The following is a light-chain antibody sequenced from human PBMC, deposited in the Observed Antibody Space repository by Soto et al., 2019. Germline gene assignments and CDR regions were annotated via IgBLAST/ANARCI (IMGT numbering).Light chain of an antibody. CDR2: GAS. V-gene: IGKV3-15*01. J-gene: IGKJ5*01. CDR3: QQYYNWPRT. Sequence: EIVLTQSPDTLSLSPGERATLSCLAGQSVRSDYVAWYQQKPGQAPRLLFYGASTRATGLPARFSGTGSGTEFTLTINSLQAEDSAVYYCQQYYNWPRTFGQGTRLEIK. CDR1: QSVRSD.